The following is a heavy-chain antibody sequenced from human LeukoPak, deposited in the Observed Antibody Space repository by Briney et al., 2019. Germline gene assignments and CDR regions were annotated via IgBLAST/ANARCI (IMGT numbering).Heavy chain of an antibody. CDR2: ISSSSSYI. J-gene: IGHJ6*02. CDR3: ARGGDGSGSPLYYYYYYGMDV. Sequence: PGGSLRLSCAASGFTFSFYSMTWVRQAPGKGPEWVSSISSSSSYIYYADSVKGRFTISRDNAKNSLYLQMNSLRAEDTAVYYCARGGDGSGSPLYYYYYYGMDVWGQGTTVTVSS. D-gene: IGHD3-10*01. V-gene: IGHV3-21*01. CDR1: GFTFSFYS.